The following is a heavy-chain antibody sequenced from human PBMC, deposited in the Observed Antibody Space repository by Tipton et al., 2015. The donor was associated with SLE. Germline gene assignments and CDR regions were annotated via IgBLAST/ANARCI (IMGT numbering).Heavy chain of an antibody. D-gene: IGHD2-15*01. CDR2: ISNSGTT. V-gene: IGHV4-59*11. CDR1: GGSLSNHY. Sequence: LRLSCTVSGGSLSNHYWSWVRQAPGKGLEWIGYISNSGTTSYNPSLKSRVTISLDTSKNQFSLKLRSVTAADTAVYYCAGAWQGYCSGGTCYVLDYWGQGTLVTVSS. CDR3: AGAWQGYCSGGTCYVLDY. J-gene: IGHJ4*02.